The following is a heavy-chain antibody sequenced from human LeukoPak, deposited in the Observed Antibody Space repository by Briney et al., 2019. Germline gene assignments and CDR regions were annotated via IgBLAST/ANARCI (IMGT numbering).Heavy chain of an antibody. CDR1: GFTFSSYA. V-gene: IGHV3-48*02. Sequence: GGSLRLSCAASGFTFSSYAMNWVRQAPGKGLEWVSYITSGGSTIYYADSVKGRFTISRDNAKNSLYLQINSLTDEDTAVYYCARLGLASAMDVWGQGTTVTVSS. J-gene: IGHJ6*02. CDR2: ITSGGSTI. CDR3: ARLGLASAMDV. D-gene: IGHD3-3*02.